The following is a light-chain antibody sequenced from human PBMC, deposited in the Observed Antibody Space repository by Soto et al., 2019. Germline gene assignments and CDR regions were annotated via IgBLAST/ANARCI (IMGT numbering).Light chain of an antibody. V-gene: IGLV2-23*01. CDR2: EGS. CDR3: CSYAGSSTV. Sequence: QSVLTQPASVSGSPGQSITISCTGTSSDVGSYNLVSWYQQHPGEAPKLMIYEGSKRPSGVSNRFSGSKSGNTASLTISGLQAEDEADYYCCSYAGSSTVFGTGTKVTVL. J-gene: IGLJ1*01. CDR1: SSDVGSYNL.